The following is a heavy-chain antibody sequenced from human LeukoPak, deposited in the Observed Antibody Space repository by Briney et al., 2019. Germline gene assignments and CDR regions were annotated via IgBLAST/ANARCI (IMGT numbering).Heavy chain of an antibody. Sequence: SETLSLTCAVYGGSFSGYYWSWIRQPPGKGLEWIGEINHSGSTNYNPSLKSRVTISVDTSKNQFSLKLSSVTAADTAVYYCARSLAAAPIINWFDPWGQGTLATVSS. CDR1: GGSFSGYY. CDR3: ARSLAAAPIINWFDP. D-gene: IGHD6-13*01. J-gene: IGHJ5*02. V-gene: IGHV4-34*01. CDR2: INHSGST.